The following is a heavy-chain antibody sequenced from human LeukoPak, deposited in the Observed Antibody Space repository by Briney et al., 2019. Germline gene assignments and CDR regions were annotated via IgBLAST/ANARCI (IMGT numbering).Heavy chain of an antibody. CDR3: ANAGLLGYCSSTSCYPLGY. CDR2: IWYDGKKT. CDR1: GFNLISYG. Sequence: PGGSLRLSCSASGFNLISYGMHWVRQAPGKGLEWVAVIWYDGKKTHYADSVKGRFTISRDNSKNTLYLQMNSLRAEDTAVYYCANAGLLGYCSSTSCYPLGYWGQGTLVTVSS. D-gene: IGHD2-2*01. J-gene: IGHJ4*02. V-gene: IGHV3-33*06.